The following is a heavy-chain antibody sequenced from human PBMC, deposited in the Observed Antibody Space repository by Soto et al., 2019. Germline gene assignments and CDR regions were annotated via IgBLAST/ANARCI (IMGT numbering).Heavy chain of an antibody. J-gene: IGHJ4*02. V-gene: IGHV1-2*04. Sequence: ASVKVSCKASGYTFTGYYMHWVRQAPGQGLEWMGWINPNSGGTNYAQKFQGWVNMTRDTSISTAYMELSRLRSDDTAVYYCARDARGDEAPMDYWGQGTLVTVSS. CDR1: GYTFTGYY. D-gene: IGHD3-10*01. CDR2: INPNSGGT. CDR3: ARDARGDEAPMDY.